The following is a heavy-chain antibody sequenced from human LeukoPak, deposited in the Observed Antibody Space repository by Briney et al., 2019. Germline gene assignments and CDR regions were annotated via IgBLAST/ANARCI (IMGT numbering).Heavy chain of an antibody. CDR1: GLTFGNYA. D-gene: IGHD6-25*01. Sequence: GGSLRLSCVASGLTFGNYAMMWVRQAPGKGLEWVSSIIASGQRTFYADSVQGRFTVSRDNSRNTLYLQMDSLRAEDTALYYCAKGKSAGSVDWFDPWGQGTLVTVSS. V-gene: IGHV3-23*01. CDR2: IIASGQRT. CDR3: AKGKSAGSVDWFDP. J-gene: IGHJ5*02.